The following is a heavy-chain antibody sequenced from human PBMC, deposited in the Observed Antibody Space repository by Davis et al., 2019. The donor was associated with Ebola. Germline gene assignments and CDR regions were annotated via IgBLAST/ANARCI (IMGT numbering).Heavy chain of an antibody. V-gene: IGHV4-38-2*02. J-gene: IGHJ4*02. CDR1: GYSISTGYF. CDR2: MYYSGST. CDR3: ASLLTYYYGSGIYSSPYYFDY. Sequence: MPSETLSLTCTVSGYSISTGYFWGWIRQPPGKGLEWIGSMYYSGSTYYNPSLKSRVTISVDTSKNQFSLKLSSVTAADTAVYYCASLLTYYYGSGIYSSPYYFDYWGQGTLVTVSS. D-gene: IGHD3-10*01.